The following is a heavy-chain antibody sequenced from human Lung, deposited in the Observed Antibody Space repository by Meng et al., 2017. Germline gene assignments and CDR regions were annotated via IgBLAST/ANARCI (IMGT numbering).Heavy chain of an antibody. CDR2: TYYRSKWYN. Sequence: QVHLQQSGPGLLKPSQTLSLTCAISGDSVSSNSAACNWIRQSPSRGLEWLGRTYYRSKWYNGYAVSVRSRITINPDTSKNQFSLQLNSVTPEDTAVYYCARSQQWLDSWGQGNLVTVSS. CDR3: ARSQQWLDS. J-gene: IGHJ4*02. CDR1: GDSVSSNSAA. V-gene: IGHV6-1*01. D-gene: IGHD6-19*01.